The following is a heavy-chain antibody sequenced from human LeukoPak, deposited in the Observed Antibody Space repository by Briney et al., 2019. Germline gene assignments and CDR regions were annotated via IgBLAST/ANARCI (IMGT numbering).Heavy chain of an antibody. CDR2: LSYDGRDK. Sequence: TGRSLRLACAASRFTFTSYAMHWVRQAPGKGLEWVAVLSYDGRDKHYADSVKGRFTISRDNSKSTLYLQMNSLRAEDTAVYYWGGEGGGTSADYYFDYWGQGALVTVSS. CDR1: RFTFTSYA. D-gene: IGHD2-2*01. V-gene: IGHV3-30*04. J-gene: IGHJ4*02. CDR3: GGEGGGTSADYYFDY.